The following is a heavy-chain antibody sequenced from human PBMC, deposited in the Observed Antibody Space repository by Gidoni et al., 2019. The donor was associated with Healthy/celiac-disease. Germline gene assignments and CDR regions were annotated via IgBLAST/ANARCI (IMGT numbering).Heavy chain of an antibody. V-gene: IGHV3-23*01. Sequence: EVQLLESGGGLVQPGGSLRLSCAAPGFTFSSYARSWVRQAPGKGLEWGSAISGSGGSTYYADSVKGRFTSSRDNSKNTLYLQMNSLRAEDTAVYYCAKCRFGVVIGNFDYWGQGTLVTVSS. CDR2: ISGSGGST. CDR1: GFTFSSYA. CDR3: AKCRFGVVIGNFDY. J-gene: IGHJ4*02. D-gene: IGHD3-3*01.